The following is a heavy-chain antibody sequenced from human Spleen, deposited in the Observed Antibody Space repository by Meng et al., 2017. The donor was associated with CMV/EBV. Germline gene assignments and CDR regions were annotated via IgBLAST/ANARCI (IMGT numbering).Heavy chain of an antibody. Sequence: LRLSCTVSGGSISSGGYYWSWIRQHPGKGLEWIGYIYYSGSTYYNSSLKSRVTISVDTSKNQFSLKLSSVTAADTAVYYCARVWGGDNWFDPWGQGILVTVSS. CDR2: IYYSGST. CDR3: ARVWGGDNWFDP. V-gene: IGHV4-31*03. J-gene: IGHJ5*02. D-gene: IGHD3-16*01. CDR1: GGSISSGGYY.